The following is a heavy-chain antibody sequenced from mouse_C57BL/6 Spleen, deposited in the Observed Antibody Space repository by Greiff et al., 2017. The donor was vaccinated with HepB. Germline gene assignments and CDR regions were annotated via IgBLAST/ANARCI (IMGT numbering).Heavy chain of an antibody. V-gene: IGHV1-39*01. J-gene: IGHJ1*03. CDR1: GYSFTDYN. CDR2: INPNYGTT. CDR3: ARSLGYGSSYALLYFDV. Sequence: LVESGPELVKPGASVKISCKASGYSFTDYNMNWVKQSNGKSLEWIGVINPNYGTTSYNQKFKGKATLTVDQSSSTAYMQLNSLTSEDSAVYYCARSLGYGSSYALLYFDVWGTGTTVTVSS. D-gene: IGHD1-1*01.